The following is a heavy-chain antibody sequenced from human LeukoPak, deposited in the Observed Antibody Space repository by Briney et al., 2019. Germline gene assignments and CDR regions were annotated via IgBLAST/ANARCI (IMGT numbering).Heavy chain of an antibody. CDR2: IIPIFGTA. J-gene: IGHJ4*02. CDR1: GGTFISYA. D-gene: IGHD3-3*01. Sequence: SVKVSCKASGGTFISYAISWVRQAPGQGLEWMGGIIPIFGTANYAQKFQGRVTITADESTSTAYMELSSLRSEDTAVYYCARGCLRFLEWLLDYWGQGTLVTVSS. CDR3: ARGCLRFLEWLLDY. V-gene: IGHV1-69*01.